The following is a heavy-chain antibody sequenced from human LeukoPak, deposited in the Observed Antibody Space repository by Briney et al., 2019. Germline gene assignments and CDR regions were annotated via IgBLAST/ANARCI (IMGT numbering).Heavy chain of an antibody. CDR2: IYHSGST. D-gene: IGHD4/OR15-4a*01. Sequence: SETLSLTCAVSGGSISSGGYSWSWIRQPPGKGLEWIGYIYHSGSTYYNPSLKSRVTISVDRSKNQFSLKLSSVTAADTAVYYCAASSGVTLGRFWGQGALVTVSS. V-gene: IGHV4-30-2*01. J-gene: IGHJ4*02. CDR1: GGSISSGGYS. CDR3: AASSGVTLGRF.